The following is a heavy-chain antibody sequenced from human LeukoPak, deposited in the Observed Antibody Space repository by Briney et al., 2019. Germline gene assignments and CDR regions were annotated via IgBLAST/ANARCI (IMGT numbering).Heavy chain of an antibody. CDR3: ARGRRGVVRGVLYYMDV. J-gene: IGHJ6*03. D-gene: IGHD3-10*01. CDR1: GGSISSGSYY. Sequence: SETLSLTCTVSGGSISSGSYYWSWIRQPAGKGLEWIGRIYTSGSTNYNPSLKSRVTLSVDTSKNQFSLKMTSVTAADTALYYCARGRRGVVRGVLYYMDVWGKGTTVTISS. CDR2: IYTSGST. V-gene: IGHV4-61*02.